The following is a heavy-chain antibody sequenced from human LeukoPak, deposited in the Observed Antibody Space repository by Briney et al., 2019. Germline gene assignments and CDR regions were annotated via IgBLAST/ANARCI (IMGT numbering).Heavy chain of an antibody. V-gene: IGHV4-59*01. CDR3: ARYSYGGYYFDY. D-gene: IGHD5-18*01. CDR1: GGSISSYY. Sequence: PSETLSLTCTVSGGSISSYYWSWIRQPPGKGLEWIGYIYYSGSTNYNPSLKSRFTISVDTSENQFSLKLSSVTAADTAVYYCARYSYGGYYFDYWGQGTLVTVSS. J-gene: IGHJ4*02. CDR2: IYYSGST.